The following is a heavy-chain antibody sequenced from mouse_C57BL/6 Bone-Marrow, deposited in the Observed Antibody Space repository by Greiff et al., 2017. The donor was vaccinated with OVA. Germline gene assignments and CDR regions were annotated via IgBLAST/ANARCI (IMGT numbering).Heavy chain of an antibody. CDR2: IYPGSGST. CDR1: FYTFTSYW. Sequence: QVQLQQPGAELVKPGASVERGSNASFYTFTSYWITWVKQRPGQGLEWIGDIYPGSGSTNYNEKFKSKATLTVDTSSSTAYMQLSRLTSEDSAVYYCAREDYFDYWGQGTTLTVSS. J-gene: IGHJ2*01. CDR3: AREDYFDY. V-gene: IGHV1-55*01.